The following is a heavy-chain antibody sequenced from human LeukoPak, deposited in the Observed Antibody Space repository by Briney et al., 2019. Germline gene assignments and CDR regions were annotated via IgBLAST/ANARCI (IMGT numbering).Heavy chain of an antibody. CDR3: TTEEWSYNFDY. CDR1: GFTFSNAW. CDR2: IKDKSDGGTT. Sequence: PGGSLRLSCAASGFTFSNAWMSWVRQAPGKGLEWVGRIKDKSDGGTTDYAAPVKGRFTVSRDDSKNTLNLQMNSLKTEDTAVYYCTTEEWSYNFDYWGQGTLVTVSS. V-gene: IGHV3-15*01. J-gene: IGHJ4*02. D-gene: IGHD3-3*01.